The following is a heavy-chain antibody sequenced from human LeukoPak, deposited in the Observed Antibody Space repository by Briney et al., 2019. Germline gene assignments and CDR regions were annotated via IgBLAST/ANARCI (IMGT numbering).Heavy chain of an antibody. D-gene: IGHD6-19*01. CDR1: GFTFSSYW. V-gene: IGHV3-7*04. Sequence: GGSLRLSCAASGFTFSSYWMSWVRQAPGKGLEWVANIKQDGSEKYYVDSVKGRFTISRDNAKNSLYLQMNSLRAEDMAVYYCARVEYSSGWLQDYWGQGTLVTVSS. CDR3: ARVEYSSGWLQDY. CDR2: IKQDGSEK. J-gene: IGHJ4*02.